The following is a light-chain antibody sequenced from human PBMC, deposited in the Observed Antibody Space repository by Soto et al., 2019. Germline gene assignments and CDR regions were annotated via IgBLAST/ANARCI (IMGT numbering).Light chain of an antibody. CDR3: QQRINRYPLT. Sequence: EIVLTRSPATLSLSPGERATLSCRASQSVSSYLAWYQQKPGQAPRLLIYGASSKATGVPDRFYGTGSGTEFSLTISSLQHAEFAVNYCQQRINRYPLTFGEGTKVDIK. V-gene: IGKV3-11*01. J-gene: IGKJ1*01. CDR2: GAS. CDR1: QSVSSY.